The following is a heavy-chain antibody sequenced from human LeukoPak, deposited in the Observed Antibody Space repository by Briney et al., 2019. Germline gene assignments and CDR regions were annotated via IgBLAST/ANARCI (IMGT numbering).Heavy chain of an antibody. Sequence: GGSLRLSCAASGFTFSSYSMNWVRQAPGKGLEWVSSISSSSSYIYYADSVKGRFTISRDNAKNSLYLQMNSLRAEDTAVYYCVRLTLDTVYSNYYFMDVWGKGTTVTVSS. V-gene: IGHV3-21*01. CDR2: ISSSSSYI. D-gene: IGHD2-2*02. J-gene: IGHJ6*04. CDR1: GFTFSSYS. CDR3: VRLTLDTVYSNYYFMDV.